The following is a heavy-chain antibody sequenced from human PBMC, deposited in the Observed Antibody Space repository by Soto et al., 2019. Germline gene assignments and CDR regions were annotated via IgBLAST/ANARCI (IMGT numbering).Heavy chain of an antibody. D-gene: IGHD3-3*01. Sequence: SETLSLTCTVSDDSINSGDYYWNWIRQAPGKGLQWIGNIYYGGRNDYSPSLRSRVFISMDTSKNQFSLRLTSVTAADTAVYYCARDGFFGRSGYFDYWGRVVLVTVS. CDR3: ARDGFFGRSGYFDY. J-gene: IGHJ4*02. V-gene: IGHV4-30-4*01. CDR1: DDSINSGDYY. CDR2: IYYGGRN.